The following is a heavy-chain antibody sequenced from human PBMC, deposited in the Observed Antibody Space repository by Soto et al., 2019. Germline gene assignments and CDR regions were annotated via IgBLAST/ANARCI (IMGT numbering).Heavy chain of an antibody. CDR1: GYSFTDYQ. V-gene: IGHV1-2*04. J-gene: IGHJ6*01. D-gene: IGHD2-21*01. CDR3: PRGDSTDWSNGVCSFLLLHARDX. Sequence: ASVKVSCKAAGYSFTDYQIHWGRQAPGQRLEWLGLINPKGGGTSTAHKFQGCVTMTTDTSISTASMELTRLTSDDTAIYYCPRGDSTDWSNGVCSFLLLHARDXSGQVPTGPVSX. CDR2: INPKGGGT.